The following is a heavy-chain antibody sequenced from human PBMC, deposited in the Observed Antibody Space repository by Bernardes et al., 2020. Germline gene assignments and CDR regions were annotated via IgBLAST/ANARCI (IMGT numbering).Heavy chain of an antibody. V-gene: IGHV3-53*01. CDR1: GFTVSSNY. D-gene: IGHD3-3*01. J-gene: IGHJ4*02. Sequence: GGSLRLSCAASGFTVSSNYMSWVRQAPGKGLEWVSVIYSGGSTYYADSVKGRFTISRDNSKNTLYLQMNSLRAEDTAVYYCASGTRFLEWLFPYWGQGTLVTVSS. CDR3: ASGTRFLEWLFPY. CDR2: IYSGGST.